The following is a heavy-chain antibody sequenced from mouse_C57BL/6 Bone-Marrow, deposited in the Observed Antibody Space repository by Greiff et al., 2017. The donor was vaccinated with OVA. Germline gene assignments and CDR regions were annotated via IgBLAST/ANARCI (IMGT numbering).Heavy chain of an antibody. J-gene: IGHJ3*01. CDR2: IIYDGSN. V-gene: IGHV3-6*01. Sequence: EVKLMESGPGLVKPSQSLSLTCSVTGYSITSCYYWNWIRQFPGNKLEWMGYIIYDGSNNYNPSLKNRISITRDTSKNQFFLKLNSVTTEDTATYYCARDCFPPWFAYWGQGTLVTVSA. CDR3: ARDCFPPWFAY. CDR1: GYSITSCYY.